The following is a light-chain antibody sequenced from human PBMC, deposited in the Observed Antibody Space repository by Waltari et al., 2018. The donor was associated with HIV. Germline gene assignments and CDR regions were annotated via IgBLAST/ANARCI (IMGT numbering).Light chain of an antibody. CDR2: DVS. CDR3: CSYAGSNTYL. V-gene: IGLV2-23*02. Sequence: SALTQPSSVSGFPGQSITIPCPGRTRDVCSYHDLAWYQQHPGKAPKLLIYDVSKRPSGVSNRFSGSKSGNTASLTIAGLQAEDEADYYCCSYAGSNTYLFGTGTEVTVL. J-gene: IGLJ1*01. CDR1: TRDVCSYHD.